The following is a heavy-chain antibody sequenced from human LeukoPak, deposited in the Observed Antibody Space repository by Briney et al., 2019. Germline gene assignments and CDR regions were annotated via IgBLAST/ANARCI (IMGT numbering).Heavy chain of an antibody. CDR1: GFTFSSYG. CDR2: IRYDGSNK. J-gene: IGHJ4*02. Sequence: PGGSLRLSCAASGFTFSSYGMHWVRQAPGKGLEWVAFIRYDGSNKYYADSVKGRFTISRDNAKNSLFLQMNSLRAEDTAVYYCARDRAVVPAAIDYWGQGTLVTVSS. D-gene: IGHD2-2*01. CDR3: ARDRAVVPAAIDY. V-gene: IGHV3-30*02.